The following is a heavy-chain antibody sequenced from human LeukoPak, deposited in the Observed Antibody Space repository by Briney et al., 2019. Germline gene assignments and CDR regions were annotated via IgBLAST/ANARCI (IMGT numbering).Heavy chain of an antibody. CDR3: ARDRGSTTMIRGVNHY. D-gene: IGHD3-10*01. CDR1: GFTFSTYA. V-gene: IGHV3-48*04. CDR2: ISSGSATT. J-gene: IGHJ4*02. Sequence: PGGSLRLSCEAPGFTFSTYAMNWVRQAPGKGLEWVSHISSGSATTFYADSVKGRFTISRDNTRNSLSLQMNDLRAEDTAVYYCARDRGSTTMIRGVNHYWGQGTLVTVSS.